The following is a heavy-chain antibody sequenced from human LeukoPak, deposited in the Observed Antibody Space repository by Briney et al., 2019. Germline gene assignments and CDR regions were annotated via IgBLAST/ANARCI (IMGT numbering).Heavy chain of an antibody. V-gene: IGHV3-11*01. CDR2: ISSSGSTI. CDR3: ARDVGAGYSSSYDY. J-gene: IGHJ4*02. Sequence: KSGGSLRLSCAASGCTFSDYYMSWIRQAPGKGLEWVSYISSSGSTIYYADSVKGRFTISRDNAKNSLYLQMNSLRAEDTAVYYCARDVGAGYSSSYDYWGQGTLVTVSS. D-gene: IGHD6-13*01. CDR1: GCTFSDYY.